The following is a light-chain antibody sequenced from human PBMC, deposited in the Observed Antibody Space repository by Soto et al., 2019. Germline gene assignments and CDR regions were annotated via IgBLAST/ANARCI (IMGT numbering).Light chain of an antibody. J-gene: IGKJ1*01. CDR1: QSISSY. V-gene: IGKV1-39*01. CDR3: QQTYSTPET. CDR2: AAS. Sequence: DIQMTQSPSSLSASVGDRVTITCRASQSISSYLNWYQQKPGKAPKLLIYAASSLQGGVPSRFSGSGSGTDFTLTISSLQPEDFATYYCQQTYSTPETFGQRTKVEI.